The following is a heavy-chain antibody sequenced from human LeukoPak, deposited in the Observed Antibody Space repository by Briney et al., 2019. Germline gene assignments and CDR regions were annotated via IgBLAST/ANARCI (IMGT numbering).Heavy chain of an antibody. CDR2: ISSSSSYI. V-gene: IGHV3-21*01. CDR1: GFTFSSYS. J-gene: IGHJ4*02. Sequence: GSLRLSCAASGFTFSSYSMNWVRQAPGKGLEWVSSISSSSSYIYYADSVKGRFTISRDNARNSLYLQMNSLRAEDTAVYYCAREPSGTAIDYWGQGTLVTVSS. CDR3: AREPSGTAIDY. D-gene: IGHD1-1*01.